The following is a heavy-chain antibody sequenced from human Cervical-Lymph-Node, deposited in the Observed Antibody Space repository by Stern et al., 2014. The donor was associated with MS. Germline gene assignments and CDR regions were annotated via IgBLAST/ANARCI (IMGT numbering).Heavy chain of an antibody. CDR1: GGIFSTHT. D-gene: IGHD3-10*01. J-gene: IGHJ4*02. CDR2: INPKPGEV. V-gene: IGHV1-69*09. CDR3: ASGKYSFGSGPES. Sequence: VQLVESGAEVKKPGSSVKVSCKASGGIFSTHTISWVRQAPGQGLEWLGRINPKPGEVNRIQDPGGRLTFNADTSTSNAFIEQRSLTSADTAVYFCASGKYSFGSGPESWGQGTLVIVSS.